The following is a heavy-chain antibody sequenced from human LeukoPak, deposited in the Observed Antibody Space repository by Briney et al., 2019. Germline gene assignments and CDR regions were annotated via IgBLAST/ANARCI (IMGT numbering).Heavy chain of an antibody. CDR2: IQYDGSNK. D-gene: IGHD3-3*01. CDR3: AKITIFAVGIDY. J-gene: IGHJ4*02. CDR1: GFTFSSYG. V-gene: IGHV3-30*02. Sequence: GGSLRLSCAASGFTFSSYGMHWVRQAPGKGLKCVAFIQYDGSNKYYTDSVKGRFTISRDNSKNTLYLQMNSLRPEDTAVYYCAKITIFAVGIDYWGQGTLVTVAS.